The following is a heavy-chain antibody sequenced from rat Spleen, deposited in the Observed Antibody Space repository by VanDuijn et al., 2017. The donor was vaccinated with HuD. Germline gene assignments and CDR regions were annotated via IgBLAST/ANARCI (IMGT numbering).Heavy chain of an antibody. D-gene: IGHD5-1*01. CDR2: ISTSGGTT. CDR1: GFTFSNYD. J-gene: IGHJ2*01. CDR3: TRNKANWVDY. Sequence: EVQLVESGGGLVQPGNSLKLSCAASGFTFSNYDMAWVRQAPTKGLEWVASISTSGGTTYYRDSVKGRFTVSRDNAKSTLYLQMDSLRSEDTATYYCTRNKANWVDYWGQGVMVTVSS. V-gene: IGHV5S23*01.